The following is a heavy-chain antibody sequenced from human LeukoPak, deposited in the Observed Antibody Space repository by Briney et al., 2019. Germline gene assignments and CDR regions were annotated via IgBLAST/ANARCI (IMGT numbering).Heavy chain of an antibody. CDR1: SGSISSGDYY. CDR3: ASPSHFGSYRQYYFDY. V-gene: IGHV4-39*07. Sequence: PSETLSLTCTVSSGSISSGDYYWSWIRQPPGKGLEWIGEINHSGSTNYNPSLKSRVTISVDTSKNQFSLKLSSVTAADTAVYYCASPSHFGSYRQYYFDYWGQGTLVTVSS. D-gene: IGHD1-26*01. J-gene: IGHJ4*02. CDR2: INHSGST.